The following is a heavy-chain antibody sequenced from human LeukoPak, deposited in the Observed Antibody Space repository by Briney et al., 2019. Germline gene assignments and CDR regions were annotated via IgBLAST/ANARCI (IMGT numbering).Heavy chain of an antibody. Sequence: SQTLSLTCTVSGGSISSGDYYWSWIRQPPGKGLEWIGYIYYGGSTYYNPSLKSRVTISVDTSKNQFSLKLSSVTAADTAVYYCARANYYDSRTDYWGQGTLVTVSS. CDR2: IYYGGST. CDR1: GGSISSGDYY. J-gene: IGHJ4*02. V-gene: IGHV4-30-4*01. CDR3: ARANYYDSRTDY. D-gene: IGHD3-22*01.